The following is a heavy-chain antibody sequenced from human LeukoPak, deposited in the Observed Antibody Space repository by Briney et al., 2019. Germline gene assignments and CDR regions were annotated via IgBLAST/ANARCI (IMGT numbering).Heavy chain of an antibody. CDR2: IIPIFGTA. J-gene: IGHJ6*02. D-gene: IGHD3-10*01. V-gene: IGHV1-69*13. CDR3: ASPGVPPHYYYYYGMDV. CDR1: GYTFTSYG. Sequence: SVKVSCTASGYTFTSYGISWVRQAPGQGLEWMGGIIPIFGTANYAQKFQGRDTITADESTSAAYMELSSLRSEDTAVYYCASPGVPPHYYYYYGMDVWGQGTTVTVSS.